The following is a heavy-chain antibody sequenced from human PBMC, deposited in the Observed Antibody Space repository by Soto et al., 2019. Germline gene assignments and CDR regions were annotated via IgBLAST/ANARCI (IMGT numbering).Heavy chain of an antibody. CDR1: GGSISSYY. D-gene: IGHD3-10*01. CDR2: IYYSGST. J-gene: IGHJ6*02. CDR3: ARHGITMVRGVFHYYYYGMDV. V-gene: IGHV4-59*08. Sequence: PSETLSLTCTVSGGSISSYYWSWIRQPPGKGLEWIGYIYYSGSTNYNPSLKSRVTISVDTSKNQFSLKLSSVTAADTAVYYCARHGITMVRGVFHYYYYGMDVWGQGTTVTVSS.